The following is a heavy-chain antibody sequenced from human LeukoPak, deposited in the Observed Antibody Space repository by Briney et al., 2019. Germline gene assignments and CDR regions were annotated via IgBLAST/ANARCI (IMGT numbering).Heavy chain of an antibody. Sequence: GGSLRLSCAASGFTLRSYTMNWVRQAPGKGLEWVSSIGISSNKIYYADSVKGRFIISRDNAKNSVYLQMNSLRAEDTAVYYCAKERYSSSSLFAVTPFDYWGQGTRITVSS. CDR1: GFTLRSYT. J-gene: IGHJ4*02. CDR3: AKERYSSSSLFAVTPFDY. CDR2: IGISSNKI. D-gene: IGHD6-13*01. V-gene: IGHV3-21*01.